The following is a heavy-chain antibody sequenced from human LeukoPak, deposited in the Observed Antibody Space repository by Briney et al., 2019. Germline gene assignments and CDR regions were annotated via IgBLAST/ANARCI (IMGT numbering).Heavy chain of an antibody. J-gene: IGHJ4*02. Sequence: KPGGSLRLSCAASGFTFSSYSMNWVRQAPGKGLEWVSSISSGSSYLYYADSMKGRFTISRDNAKNSLYLQMNSLRAEDTAVYYCAREHLTYSSSSDFDYWGQGTLVTVSS. CDR3: AREHLTYSSSSDFDY. CDR1: GFTFSSYS. CDR2: ISSGSSYL. D-gene: IGHD6-6*01. V-gene: IGHV3-21*01.